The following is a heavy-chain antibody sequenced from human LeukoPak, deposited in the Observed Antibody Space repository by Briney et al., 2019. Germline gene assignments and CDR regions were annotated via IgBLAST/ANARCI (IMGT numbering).Heavy chain of an antibody. J-gene: IGHJ6*03. D-gene: IGHD6-13*01. V-gene: IGHV4-30-4*07. CDR2: IYYSGST. CDR1: GGSISSGGYS. CDR3: ARVSRLGQQLGYYYYYYMDV. Sequence: SETLSLTCAVSGGSISSGGYSWSWIRQPPGRGLEWIGYIYYSGSTYYNPSLKSRVTISVDTSKNQFSLKLSSVTAADTAVYYCARVSRLGQQLGYYYYYYMDVWGKGTTVTVSS.